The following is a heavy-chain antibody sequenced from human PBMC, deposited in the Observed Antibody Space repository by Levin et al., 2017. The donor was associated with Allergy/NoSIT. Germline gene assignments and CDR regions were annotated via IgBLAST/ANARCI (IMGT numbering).Heavy chain of an antibody. CDR3: VRGFGMDV. V-gene: IGHV3-7*01. J-gene: IGHJ6*02. CDR2: IKPDGSEK. Sequence: PGGSLRLSCAASGFTFSPYWMTWVRQASGKGLEWVANIKPDGSEKSYVDSLKGRFTIPRDNAKNSLYLEMNSLRVEDTAVYYCVRGFGMDVWGQGTTVTVSS. CDR1: GFTFSPYW.